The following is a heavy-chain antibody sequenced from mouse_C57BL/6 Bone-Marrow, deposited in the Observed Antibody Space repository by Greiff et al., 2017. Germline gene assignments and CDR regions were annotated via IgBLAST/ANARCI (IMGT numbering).Heavy chain of an antibody. CDR1: GFSFNTYA. Sequence: EVKLMESGGGLVQPKGSLKLSCAASGFSFNTYAMNWVRQAPGKGLEWVARIRSKSNNYATYYADSVKDRFTISRDDSESMLYLQMNNLKTEDTAMYYCVRRRKKGAMDYWGQGTSVTVSS. CDR2: IRSKSNNYAT. V-gene: IGHV10-1*01. J-gene: IGHJ4*01. CDR3: VRRRKKGAMDY.